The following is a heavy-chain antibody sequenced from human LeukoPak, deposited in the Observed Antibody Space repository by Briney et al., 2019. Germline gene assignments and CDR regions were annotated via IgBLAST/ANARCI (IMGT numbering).Heavy chain of an antibody. V-gene: IGHV1-8*01. Sequence: ASVKVSCKASGYTFSKYDITWVRQATGQGLEWMGWMNPDSGDTGYAQKFQGRVTMTRDTSITTAYMELSSLRSEDTAVYYCVSGRIAINDSWGQGTLVTVSP. CDR1: GYTFSKYD. J-gene: IGHJ4*02. CDR2: MNPDSGDT. CDR3: VSGRIAINDS. D-gene: IGHD2-21*01.